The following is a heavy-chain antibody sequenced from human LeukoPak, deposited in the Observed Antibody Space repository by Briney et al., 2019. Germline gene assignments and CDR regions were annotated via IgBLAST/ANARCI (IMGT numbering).Heavy chain of an antibody. V-gene: IGHV3-33*06. D-gene: IGHD4-17*01. Sequence: PGRSLRLSCAASGFTFSSYGMHWVRQAPGKGLEWVAVIWFDGSNQYYTDSVKGRFTISRDNSKNTLYLQMNSLRAEDTAVYYCAKDSRYGDLPPLWDWGQGTLVTVSS. J-gene: IGHJ4*02. CDR3: AKDSRYGDLPPLWD. CDR2: IWFDGSNQ. CDR1: GFTFSSYG.